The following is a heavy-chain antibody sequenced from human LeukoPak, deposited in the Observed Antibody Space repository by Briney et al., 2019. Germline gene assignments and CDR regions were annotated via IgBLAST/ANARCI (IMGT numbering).Heavy chain of an antibody. CDR3: ARARRDLGAFDY. J-gene: IGHJ4*02. CDR1: GYTFTSYD. D-gene: IGHD2-21*02. CDR2: MNPNSGNT. V-gene: IGHV1-8*01. Sequence: ASVKVSSKASGYTFTSYDINCVRQATGQGLEWMGWMNPNSGNTGYAQKFQGRVTMTRNTSISTAYMELSSLRSEDTAVYYCARARRDLGAFDYWGQGTLVTVSS.